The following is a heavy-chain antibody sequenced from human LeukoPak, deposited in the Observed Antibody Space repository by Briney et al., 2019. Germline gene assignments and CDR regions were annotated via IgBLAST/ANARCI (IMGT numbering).Heavy chain of an antibody. J-gene: IGHJ4*02. CDR3: ARVPVYSGTYFDY. D-gene: IGHD1-26*01. CDR1: GGSISSGDYY. V-gene: IGHV4-30-4*02. Sequence: PSETLSLTCTVSGGSISSGDYYWSWLRQPPGKGLEWIGYIYYSGSTYFNPSLMSRVTISVETSKNQFSLKLSSVTAADTAVYYCARVPVYSGTYFDYSSQGTLVTVSS. CDR2: IYYSGST.